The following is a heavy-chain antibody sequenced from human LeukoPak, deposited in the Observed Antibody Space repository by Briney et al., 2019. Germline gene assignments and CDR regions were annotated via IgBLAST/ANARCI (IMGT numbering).Heavy chain of an antibody. CDR2: ISWNSGSI. CDR1: GFTFDDYA. D-gene: IGHD4-23*01. V-gene: IGHV3-9*01. CDR3: ARDSYNDYGGNLFDY. J-gene: IGHJ4*02. Sequence: GRSLRLSCAASGFTFDDYAMHWVRQAPGKGLEWVSGISWNSGSIGYADSVKGRFTISRDNAKNSLYLQMNSLRAEDTAVYYCARDSYNDYGGNLFDYWGQGTLVTVSS.